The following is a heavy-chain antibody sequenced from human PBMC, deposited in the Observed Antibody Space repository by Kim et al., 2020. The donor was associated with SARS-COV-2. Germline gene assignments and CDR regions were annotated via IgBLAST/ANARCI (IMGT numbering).Heavy chain of an antibody. D-gene: IGHD3-9*01. CDR3: ARDQRYFDWLLFSIDYYYGMDV. J-gene: IGHJ6*02. Sequence: LSLTCAASGFTFSSYAMHWVRQAPGKGLEWVAVISYDGSNKYYADSVKGRFTISRDNSKNTLYLQMNSLRAEDTAVYYCARDQRYFDWLLFSIDYYYGMDVWGQGTTVTVSS. CDR1: GFTFSSYA. CDR2: ISYDGSNK. V-gene: IGHV3-30*04.